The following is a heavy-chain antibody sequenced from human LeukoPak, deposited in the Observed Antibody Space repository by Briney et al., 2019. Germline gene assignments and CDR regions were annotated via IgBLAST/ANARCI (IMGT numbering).Heavy chain of an antibody. CDR2: IIPIFGTA. CDR3: AREGVVYSSSWRAFDI. D-gene: IGHD6-13*01. J-gene: IGHJ3*02. V-gene: IGHV1-69*06. Sequence: SVKVSCKASGGTFSSYAISWVRQAPGQGLEWMGGIIPIFGTANYAQKFQGRVTITADKSTSTAYMELSSLRSEDTAVYYCAREGVVYSSSWRAFDIWAKGQWSPSLQ. CDR1: GGTFSSYA.